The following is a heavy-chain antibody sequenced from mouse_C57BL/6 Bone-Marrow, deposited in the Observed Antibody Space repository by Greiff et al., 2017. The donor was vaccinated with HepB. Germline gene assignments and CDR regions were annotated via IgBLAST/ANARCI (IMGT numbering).Heavy chain of an antibody. J-gene: IGHJ1*03. Sequence: EVQLQQSGPGLVKPSQSLSLTCSVTGYSITSGYYWNWIRQFPGNKLEWMGYISYDGSNNYNPSLKNRISITRDTSKNQFFLKLNSVTTEDTATYYCARDDYGSRDWYFDVWGTGTTVTVSS. CDR1: GYSITSGYY. CDR2: ISYDGSN. CDR3: ARDDYGSRDWYFDV. D-gene: IGHD1-1*01. V-gene: IGHV3-6*01.